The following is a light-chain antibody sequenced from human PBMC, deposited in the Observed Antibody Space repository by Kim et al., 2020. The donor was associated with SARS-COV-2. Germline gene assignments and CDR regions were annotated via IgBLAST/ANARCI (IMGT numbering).Light chain of an antibody. CDR1: QSLVRRDGNTY. J-gene: IGKJ2*01. Sequence: GQPASISCRSSQSLVRRDGNTYLNWYQQRPGQSPKRLIYQVSKRDSGVPDRFSGSGSGTDFTLKISRVEAADVGIYFCMQGALGYTFGQGTKLEI. CDR2: QVS. CDR3: MQGALGYT. V-gene: IGKV2-30*02.